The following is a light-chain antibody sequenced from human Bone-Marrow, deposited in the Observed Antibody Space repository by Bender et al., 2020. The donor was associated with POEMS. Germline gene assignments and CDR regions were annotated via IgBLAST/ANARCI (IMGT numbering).Light chain of an antibody. CDR1: SSDIGRYNY. V-gene: IGLV2-8*01. CDR2: EVT. J-gene: IGLJ2*01. CDR3: GSYAGSKNMV. Sequence: QSALTQPASVSGSPGQSITISCTGTSSDIGRYNYVSWYQQHPGKAPKLIIYEVTKRPSGVPDRFSGSKSGNTASLTFSGLQAEDEADYHCGSYAGSKNMVFGGGTKLTVL.